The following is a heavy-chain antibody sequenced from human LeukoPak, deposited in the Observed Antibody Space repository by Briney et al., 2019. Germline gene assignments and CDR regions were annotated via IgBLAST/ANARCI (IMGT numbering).Heavy chain of an antibody. Sequence: GASLRLSCAASGFTFSSYAMSWVRQAPGKGLEWVSAISGSGGSTYYADSVKGRFTISRDNSKNTLYLQMNSLGAEDTAVYYCAKSGGSYYGSWFDPWGQGTLVTVSS. CDR1: GFTFSSYA. D-gene: IGHD1-26*01. CDR2: ISGSGGST. CDR3: AKSGGSYYGSWFDP. V-gene: IGHV3-23*01. J-gene: IGHJ5*02.